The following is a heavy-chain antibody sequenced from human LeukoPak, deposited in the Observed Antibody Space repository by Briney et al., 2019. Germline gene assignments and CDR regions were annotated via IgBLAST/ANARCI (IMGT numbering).Heavy chain of an antibody. Sequence: ASVKVSCKASGYIFTSYGISWVRQAPGQGLEWMGWISAYNGNTNYAQKFQGRVSMTTDTSTSTAYMELRSLRSDDTAVYYRARDCSGGTCYQLYWGQGTLVTVSS. J-gene: IGHJ4*02. D-gene: IGHD2-15*01. V-gene: IGHV1-18*01. CDR3: ARDCSGGTCYQLY. CDR2: ISAYNGNT. CDR1: GYIFTSYG.